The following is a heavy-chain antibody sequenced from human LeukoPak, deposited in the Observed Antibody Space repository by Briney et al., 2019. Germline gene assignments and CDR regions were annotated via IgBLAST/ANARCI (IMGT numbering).Heavy chain of an antibody. CDR2: IIDSGDIT. Sequence: GGSLRLSCEASGFTFSSHAMSWVRQAPGKGLEWVSGIIDSGDITYYANSVKGRFTISRDNPKNTLYLQMNSLRAEDTAVYYCAKLGGQEVYNYYVGVWGKGTTVAVSS. CDR1: GFTFSSHA. D-gene: IGHD3-16*01. J-gene: IGHJ6*03. V-gene: IGHV3-23*01. CDR3: AKLGGQEVYNYYVGV.